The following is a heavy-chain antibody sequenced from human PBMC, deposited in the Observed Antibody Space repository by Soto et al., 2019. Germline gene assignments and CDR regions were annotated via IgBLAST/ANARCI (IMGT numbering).Heavy chain of an antibody. CDR1: GFTFSSYW. J-gene: IGHJ6*02. D-gene: IGHD3-10*01. CDR3: ASEPRFGELLEPDYYYGMDV. V-gene: IGHV3-74*01. CDR2: INSDGSST. Sequence: PGGSLRLSCAASGFTFSSYWMHWVRQAPGKGLVWVSRINSDGSSTSYADSVKGRFTISRDNAKNTLYLQMNSLRAEDTAVYYCASEPRFGELLEPDYYYGMDVWGQGTTVTVSS.